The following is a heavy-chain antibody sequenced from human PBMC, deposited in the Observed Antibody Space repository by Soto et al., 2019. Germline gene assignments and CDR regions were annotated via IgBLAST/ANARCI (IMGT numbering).Heavy chain of an antibody. CDR1: GFTFSSYW. Sequence: GGSLRLSCAASGFTFSSYWMHWVRQTPEKGLVWVSHIDSHGSYATYADSVKGRFTISRDNAKNTLYLQMNSLRAEDTAVYYCVRDEFGLGIDYWGLGTLVTVSS. V-gene: IGHV3-74*01. D-gene: IGHD1-26*01. CDR3: VRDEFGLGIDY. J-gene: IGHJ4*02. CDR2: IDSHGSYA.